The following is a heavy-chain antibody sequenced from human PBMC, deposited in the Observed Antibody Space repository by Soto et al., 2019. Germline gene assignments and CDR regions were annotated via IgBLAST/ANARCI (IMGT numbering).Heavy chain of an antibody. CDR3: ARGSQGIAVAGELYYFDY. Sequence: SETLSLTCAVYGGSFSGYYWSWIRQPPGKGLEWIGEINHSGSTNYNPSLKSRVTISVDTSKNQFSLKLSSVTAADTAVYYCARGSQGIAVAGELYYFDYWGQGTLVTVSS. CDR1: GGSFSGYY. V-gene: IGHV4-34*01. CDR2: INHSGST. J-gene: IGHJ4*02. D-gene: IGHD6-19*01.